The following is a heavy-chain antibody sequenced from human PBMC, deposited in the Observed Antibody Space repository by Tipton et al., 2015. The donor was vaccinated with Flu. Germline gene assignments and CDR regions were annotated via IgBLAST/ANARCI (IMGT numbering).Heavy chain of an antibody. CDR3: ATDV. V-gene: IGHV3-53*01. CDR2: IYSGGNT. Sequence: SLRLSCTASGFTVSSNYIYWVRQAPGKGLEWVSVIYSGGNTYYADSVEGRFTISRDNSKNSLYLQMNSLRAEDTAIYYCATDVWGPGTVVTVSS. CDR1: GFTVSSNY. J-gene: IGHJ3*01.